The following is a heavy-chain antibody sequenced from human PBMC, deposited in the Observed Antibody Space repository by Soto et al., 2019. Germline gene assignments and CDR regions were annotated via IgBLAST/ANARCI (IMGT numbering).Heavy chain of an antibody. J-gene: IGHJ4*02. CDR3: AKAPFDHRSPGAAYYFDY. Sequence: PGGSLRLSCAASGFTFSSYAMSWVLQAPGKGLEWVSAISGSGGSTYYADSVKGRFTISRDNSKNTLYLQMNSLRAEDTAVYYCAKAPFDHRSPGAAYYFDYWGQGTLVTVSS. V-gene: IGHV3-23*01. D-gene: IGHD3-10*01. CDR1: GFTFSSYA. CDR2: ISGSGGST.